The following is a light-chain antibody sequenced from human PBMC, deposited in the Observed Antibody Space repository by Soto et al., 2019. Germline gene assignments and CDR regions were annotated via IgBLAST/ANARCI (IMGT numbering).Light chain of an antibody. CDR3: QQYGSSPPYT. Sequence: EIVLMQSPGTLSLSPGERATLSCRASQSVSSSYLAWYQQKPGQAPRLLIYGASSRATGIPDRFSGSGSGTDFTLTISRLEPEDFAVYYCQQYGSSPPYTFGQGTTLAIQ. CDR2: GAS. CDR1: QSVSSSY. V-gene: IGKV3-20*01. J-gene: IGKJ2*01.